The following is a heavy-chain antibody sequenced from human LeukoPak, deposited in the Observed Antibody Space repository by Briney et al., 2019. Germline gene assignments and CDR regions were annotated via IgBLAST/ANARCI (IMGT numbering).Heavy chain of an antibody. D-gene: IGHD3-9*01. CDR2: ISSSGSTI. CDR1: GFTFSSYE. J-gene: IGHJ3*02. V-gene: IGHV3-48*03. Sequence: GGSLRLSCAASGFTFSSYEMNWVRQAPGKGLEWVSYISSSGSTIYYADSVKGRFTISRDNAKNSLYLQMNSLRAEDSAVYYCAREFGLRYFDWLLWGAFDIWGQGTMVTVSS. CDR3: AREFGLRYFDWLLWGAFDI.